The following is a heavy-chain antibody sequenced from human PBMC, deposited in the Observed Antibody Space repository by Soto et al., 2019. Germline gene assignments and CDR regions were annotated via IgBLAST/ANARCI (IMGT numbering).Heavy chain of an antibody. Sequence: QVQLVQSGAEEKKPGASVKVSCKASGYTFTSYAMHWVRQAPGQRLEWMGWINAGNGNTKYSQKFQGRVTITRDTSASTAYMELCSLRSEDTAAYYCARGITLPTPLDYWGQGTLVTVSS. CDR3: ARGITLPTPLDY. CDR2: INAGNGNT. V-gene: IGHV1-3*05. D-gene: IGHD1-20*01. J-gene: IGHJ4*02. CDR1: GYTFTSYA.